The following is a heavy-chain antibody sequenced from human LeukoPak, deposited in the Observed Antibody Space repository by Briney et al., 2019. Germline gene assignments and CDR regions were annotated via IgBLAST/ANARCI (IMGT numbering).Heavy chain of an antibody. CDR1: GGTFSSYA. Sequence: GASVKVSCKASGGTFSSYAISWVRQAPGQGLEWMGRIIPIFGTANYAQKFQGRVTITMDESTSTAYMELSSLRSEDTAVYYCARSTAPGVYYYYYMDVWGKGTTVTVSS. CDR3: ARSTAPGVYYYYYMDV. J-gene: IGHJ6*03. CDR2: IIPIFGTA. D-gene: IGHD5-18*01. V-gene: IGHV1-69*05.